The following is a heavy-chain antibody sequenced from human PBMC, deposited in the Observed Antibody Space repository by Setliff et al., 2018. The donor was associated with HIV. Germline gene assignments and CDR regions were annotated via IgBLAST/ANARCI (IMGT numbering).Heavy chain of an antibody. V-gene: IGHV3-74*01. J-gene: IGHJ4*02. D-gene: IGHD1-26*01. CDR3: ARDGRRGPLRPAHFDY. CDR1: GFTFSRYW. CDR2: INNDTTTT. Sequence: GGSLRLSCAASGFTFSRYWMHWVRQAPGQGLVWVSGINNDTTTTTYADSVKGRFSISRDNAKNTLYLQMNGLRGEDTAVYYCARDGRRGPLRPAHFDYWGQGTLVTVSS.